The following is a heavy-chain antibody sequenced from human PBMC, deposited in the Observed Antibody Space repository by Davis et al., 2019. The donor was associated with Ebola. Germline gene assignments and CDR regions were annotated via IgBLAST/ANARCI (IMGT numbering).Heavy chain of an antibody. CDR1: GFTFTSHW. D-gene: IGHD1-14*01. CDR3: ARVPGRYYFDY. CDR2: INSDGSST. V-gene: IGHV3-74*01. J-gene: IGHJ4*02. Sequence: HTGGSLRPSCAASGFTFTSHWMHWVRQAPGKGLVWVSRINSDGSSTSYADSVKGRFTISRDNAKNTLYLQMNSLRAEDTAVYYCARVPGRYYFDYWGQGTLVTVSS.